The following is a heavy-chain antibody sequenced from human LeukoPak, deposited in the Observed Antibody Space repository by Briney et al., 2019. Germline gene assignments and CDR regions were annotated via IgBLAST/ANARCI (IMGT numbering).Heavy chain of an antibody. J-gene: IGHJ4*02. V-gene: IGHV3-48*03. CDR3: ARDYGGSSPFDY. CDR2: ISSSGSDI. Sequence: GGSLRLSCAASGFTFSSYEMNWVRQAPGKGLEWVSYISSSGSDIYYADSVKGRFTISRDSAKNSLYLHMNSLRAEDTAVYYCARDYGGSSPFDYWGQGTLVTVSS. D-gene: IGHD4-23*01. CDR1: GFTFSSYE.